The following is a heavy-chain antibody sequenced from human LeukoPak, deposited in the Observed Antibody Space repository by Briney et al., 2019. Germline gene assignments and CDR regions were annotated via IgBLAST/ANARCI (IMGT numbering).Heavy chain of an antibody. Sequence: ASVKVSCKASGYTFTSYGISWVRQAPGQGLEWMGWISAYNGNTNYAQKLQGRVTMTTDTSTSTAYMELRSLRPDDTAVYYCARVSDSSSWYDGGYYFDYWGQGTLVTVSS. J-gene: IGHJ4*02. CDR1: GYTFTSYG. D-gene: IGHD6-13*01. CDR2: ISAYNGNT. V-gene: IGHV1-18*01. CDR3: ARVSDSSSWYDGGYYFDY.